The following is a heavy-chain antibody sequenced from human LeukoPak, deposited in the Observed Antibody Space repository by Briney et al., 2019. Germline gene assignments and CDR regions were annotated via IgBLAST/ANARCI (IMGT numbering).Heavy chain of an antibody. D-gene: IGHD2-8*01. CDR3: ARETNASPGGLDS. CDR2: IWYDGSRQ. J-gene: IGHJ4*02. V-gene: IGHV3-33*08. CDR1: GFTFSSYG. Sequence: GGSLRLSCAASGFTFSSYGMHWVRQAPGKGLEWVAAIWYDGSRQYYADSVKGRFTISRDNSKNTLYLQMNSLRAEDTAVYYCARETNASPGGLDSWGQEPLVTVSS.